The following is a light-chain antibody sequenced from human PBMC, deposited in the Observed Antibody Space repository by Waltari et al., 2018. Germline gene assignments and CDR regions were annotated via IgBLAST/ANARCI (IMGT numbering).Light chain of an antibody. J-gene: IGLJ3*02. CDR3: QTWGTGIRV. Sequence: QLVLTQSPSASASLGASVKLTCTLSSGHSNYAIAWHQQQPEKGLRYLMKLNSDGTHNKGDGIPDRFSGSSSGAERYLTISSLQSEDEADYYCQTWGTGIRVFGGGTKLTVL. V-gene: IGLV4-69*01. CDR1: SGHSNYA. CDR2: LNSDGTH.